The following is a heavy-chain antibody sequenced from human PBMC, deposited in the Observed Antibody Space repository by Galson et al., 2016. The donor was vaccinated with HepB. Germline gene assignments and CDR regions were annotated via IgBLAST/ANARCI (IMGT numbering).Heavy chain of an antibody. CDR2: INVGNGIT. V-gene: IGHV1-3*01. CDR3: ARDGEPLYDYGMDV. Sequence: SVKVSCKASGYTFTSYGISWVRQAPGQSLEWMGWINVGNGITKYSEKVQGRVTITSDTSASTVHMELSSLISGDTAVYYCARDGEPLYDYGMDVWGQGTTVIVSS. D-gene: IGHD1-14*01. J-gene: IGHJ6*02. CDR1: GYTFTSYG.